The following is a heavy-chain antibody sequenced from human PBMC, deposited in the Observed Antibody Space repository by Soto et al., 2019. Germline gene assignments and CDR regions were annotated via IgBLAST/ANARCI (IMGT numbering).Heavy chain of an antibody. CDR1: GYTFTNYD. Sequence: EASVKVSCKASGYTFTNYDINWVRQATGQGLEWMGWMNPKSGNTGYAQQFQGRITISRDTSASTAYMEVRSLRSEDTAIYFCAGYASGSYLGNWGQGTPVTVSS. CDR3: AGYASGSYLGN. CDR2: MNPKSGNT. J-gene: IGHJ4*02. V-gene: IGHV1-8*01. D-gene: IGHD3-10*01.